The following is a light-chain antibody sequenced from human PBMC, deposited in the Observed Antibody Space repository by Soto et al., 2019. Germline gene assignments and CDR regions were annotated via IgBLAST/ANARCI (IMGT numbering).Light chain of an antibody. CDR2: GAS. CDR3: QQYASSPWT. Sequence: EIVLTQSPGTLSLSPGERATLSCRASQSVTSNYLAWYQQKPGQAPSLLIYGASARAAGIPDRFSGSGTGTDFALTISGLEPEDFAVYFCQQYASSPWTFGQGTKVYIK. V-gene: IGKV3-20*01. J-gene: IGKJ1*01. CDR1: QSVTSNY.